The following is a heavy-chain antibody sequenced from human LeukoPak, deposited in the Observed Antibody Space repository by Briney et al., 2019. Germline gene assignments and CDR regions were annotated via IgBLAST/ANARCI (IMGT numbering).Heavy chain of an antibody. J-gene: IGHJ4*02. V-gene: IGHV3-9*01. CDR1: GFTFDDYA. CDR2: ISWSSGNI. Sequence: GGSLRLSCAASGFTFDDYAMHWVRQAPGKGLEWVSGISWSSGNIGYADSVKGRFTISRDNSKNTLYLQMNSLRAEDTAVYYCAKGLPYDFWSGFKGFDYWGQGTLVTVSS. CDR3: AKGLPYDFWSGFKGFDY. D-gene: IGHD3-3*01.